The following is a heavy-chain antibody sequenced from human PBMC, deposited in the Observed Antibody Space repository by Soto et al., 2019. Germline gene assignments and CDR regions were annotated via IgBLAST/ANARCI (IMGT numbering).Heavy chain of an antibody. Sequence: QEQLVESGGGVVQPGRSLRLSCAASGFTFSSYGMHWVRQAPGKGLEWVAVIRYDGSNKYYADSVKGRFTISRDNSKNTLYLQMNSLRGEDTAVYYCARGVGLYYYGSVSYYSIDYWGQGTLVTFSS. V-gene: IGHV3-33*01. J-gene: IGHJ4*02. CDR1: GFTFSSYG. D-gene: IGHD3-10*01. CDR3: ARGVGLYYYGSVSYYSIDY. CDR2: IRYDGSNK.